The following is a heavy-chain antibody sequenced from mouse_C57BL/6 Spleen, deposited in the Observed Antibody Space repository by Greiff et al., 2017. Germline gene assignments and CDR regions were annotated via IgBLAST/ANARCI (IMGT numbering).Heavy chain of an antibody. V-gene: IGHV3-6*01. D-gene: IGHD2-4*01. CDR1: GYSITSGYY. CDR2: ISYDGSN. CDR3: ARGDYDVR. Sequence: ESGPGLVKPSQSLSLTCSVTGYSITSGYYWNWIRQFPGNKLEWMGYISYDGSNNYNPSLKNRISITRDTSKNQFFLKLNSVTTEDKATNYCARGDYDVRWGQRTTLTVSS. J-gene: IGHJ2*01.